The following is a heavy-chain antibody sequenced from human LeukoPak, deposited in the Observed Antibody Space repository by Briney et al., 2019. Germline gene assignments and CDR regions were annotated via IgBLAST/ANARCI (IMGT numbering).Heavy chain of an antibody. D-gene: IGHD4-17*01. Sequence: ETLSLTCTVSGGSISSSSYYWGWIRQPPGKGLEWVSSISSSSSYIYYADSVKGRFTISRDNAKNSLYLQMDSLRAEDTAVYYCARYTVTQDYWGQGTLVTVSS. CDR2: ISSSSSYI. CDR1: GGSISSSS. CDR3: ARYTVTQDY. J-gene: IGHJ4*02. V-gene: IGHV3-21*01.